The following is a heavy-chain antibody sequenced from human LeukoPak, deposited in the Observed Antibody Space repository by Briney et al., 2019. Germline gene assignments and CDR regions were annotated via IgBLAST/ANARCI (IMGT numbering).Heavy chain of an antibody. V-gene: IGHV5-51*01. CDR2: IYPRDSDT. CDR3: ARHTSYGSDF. J-gene: IGHJ4*02. D-gene: IGHD5-24*01. Sequence: GESLKISFKGSGYRFSTYWIGWVRPMPGKGVEWMGIIYPRDSDTRYSLSFQGQVTISADKSISTAYLQWSSLKASDTAMYYCARHTSYGSDFWGQGTLVTVSS. CDR1: GYRFSTYW.